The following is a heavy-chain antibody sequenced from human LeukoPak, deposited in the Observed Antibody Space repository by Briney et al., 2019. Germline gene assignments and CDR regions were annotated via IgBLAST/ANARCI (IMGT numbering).Heavy chain of an antibody. D-gene: IGHD2-2*02. CDR2: MSGTGGYT. V-gene: IGHV3-23*01. CDR1: GFTFSSYA. J-gene: IGHJ4*02. CDR3: AKELGHTLPFDC. Sequence: GGSLRLSCAASGFTFSSYAMSWVRQAPGKGLEWVSAMSGTGGYTYYADSVKGRFTISRDSSKNKLYLQMNSLRGEDTAIYYCAKELGHTLPFDCWGQGTLVTVSS.